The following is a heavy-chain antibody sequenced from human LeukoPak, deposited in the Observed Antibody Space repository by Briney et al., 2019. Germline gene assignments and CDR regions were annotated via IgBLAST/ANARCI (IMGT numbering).Heavy chain of an antibody. D-gene: IGHD5-12*01. J-gene: IGHJ4*02. Sequence: SETLSLTCAVYGGSFSGYYWSWIRQPPGKGLEWIGEINHSGSTNYNPSLKSRVTISVDTSKNQFSLKLSSVTAADTAVYYCACLRPICFDYWGQGTLVTVSS. V-gene: IGHV4-34*01. CDR2: INHSGST. CDR1: GGSFSGYY. CDR3: ACLRPICFDY.